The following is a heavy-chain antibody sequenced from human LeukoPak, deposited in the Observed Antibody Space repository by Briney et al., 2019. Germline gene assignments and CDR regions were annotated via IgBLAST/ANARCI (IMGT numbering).Heavy chain of an antibody. Sequence: PGGSLRLSCAASGFAFGTYAMSWVRQAPGKGLEWVSSICGSGDTTYYADSVKGRFAISRDNSKNTLYLQMNSLRADDTAVYYCAKASGGSCYPSCGYWGQGTLVTVSS. J-gene: IGHJ4*02. D-gene: IGHD2-15*01. V-gene: IGHV3-23*01. CDR3: AKASGGSCYPSCGY. CDR2: ICGSGDTT. CDR1: GFAFGTYA.